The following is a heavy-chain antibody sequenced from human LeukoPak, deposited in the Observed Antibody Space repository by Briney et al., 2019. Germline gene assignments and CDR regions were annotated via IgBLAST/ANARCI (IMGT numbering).Heavy chain of an antibody. CDR2: IIPLLPTT. V-gene: IGHV1-69*04. J-gene: IGHJ3*01. Sequence: ASVKVSCKASGGRFTSNAITWVRQAPGQGLEWMGRIIPLLPTTIYAQKFRDRVTITADRSTGTAYMELSSLRSDDTAVYYCARVEGGGGSLDLWGQGTMVTVSS. CDR3: ARVEGGGGSLDL. CDR1: GGRFTSNA. D-gene: IGHD3-16*01.